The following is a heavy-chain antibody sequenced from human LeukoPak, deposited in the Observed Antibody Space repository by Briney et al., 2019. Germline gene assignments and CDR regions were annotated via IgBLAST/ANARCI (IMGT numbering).Heavy chain of an antibody. CDR2: INHSGST. Sequence: SETLSLTCTVSGGSISSSSYYWGWIRQPPGKGLEWIGEINHSGSTNYNSSLKSRVTISVDTSKNQFSLKLSSVTAADTAVYYCASSDSGSYNYWGQGTLVTVSS. CDR1: GGSISSSSYY. J-gene: IGHJ4*02. V-gene: IGHV4-39*07. D-gene: IGHD1-26*01. CDR3: ASSDSGSYNY.